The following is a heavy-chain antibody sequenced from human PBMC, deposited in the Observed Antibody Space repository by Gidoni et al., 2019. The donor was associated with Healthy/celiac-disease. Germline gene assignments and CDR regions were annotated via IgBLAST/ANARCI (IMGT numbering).Heavy chain of an antibody. J-gene: IGHJ6*02. CDR3: ARGRFAIFDLKDYYGMDV. CDR2: MNPNSGNT. Sequence: QVQLVQSGAEVKKPGASVKVSCKASGYTFTSYDINWVRQATGQGLEWMGWMNPNSGNTGYAQKFQGRVTMTRNTSISTAYMELSSLRSEDTAVYYCARGRFAIFDLKDYYGMDVWGQGTTVTVSS. D-gene: IGHD3-3*01. CDR1: GYTFTSYD. V-gene: IGHV1-8*01.